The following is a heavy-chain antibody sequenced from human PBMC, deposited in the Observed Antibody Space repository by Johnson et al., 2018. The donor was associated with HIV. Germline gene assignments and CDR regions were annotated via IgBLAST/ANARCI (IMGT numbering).Heavy chain of an antibody. CDR2: ISWNSGSI. D-gene: IGHD6-13*01. J-gene: IGHJ3*02. CDR1: GFTFDDYA. Sequence: VQLVESGGGLVQPGRSLRLSCAASGFTFDDYAMHWVRQAPGKGLEWVSGISWNSGSIGYADSVKGRFTISRDNAKNSLYLQMNSLKTEDTAMYYCTTLGYTTRPRALDIWGQGTMVTVSS. CDR3: TTLGYTTRPRALDI. V-gene: IGHV3-9*01.